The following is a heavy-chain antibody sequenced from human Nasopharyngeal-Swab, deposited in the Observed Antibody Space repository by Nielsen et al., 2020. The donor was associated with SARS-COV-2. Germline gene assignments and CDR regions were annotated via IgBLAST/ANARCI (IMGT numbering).Heavy chain of an antibody. CDR2: IIPILGIA. CDR3: AREYGIVVVPAATGGMDV. V-gene: IGHV1-69*04. J-gene: IGHJ6*02. CDR1: GGTFSSYA. D-gene: IGHD2-2*01. Sequence: SVKVSCKASGGTFSSYAISWVRQAPGQGLEWMGRIIPILGIANYAQKFQGRVTITADKSTSTAYMELSSLRSEDTAVYYCAREYGIVVVPAATGGMDVWGQGTTGTVSS.